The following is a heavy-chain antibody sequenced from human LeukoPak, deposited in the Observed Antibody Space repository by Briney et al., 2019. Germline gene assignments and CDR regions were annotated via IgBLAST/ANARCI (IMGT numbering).Heavy chain of an antibody. J-gene: IGHJ5*02. CDR1: GYTFTSYG. V-gene: IGHV1-8*02. CDR3: ARGRGRTYCSSTSCYTDNWFDP. Sequence: GASVKVSCKASGYTFTSYGISWVRQAPGQGLEWMGWMNPNSGNTGYAQKFQGRVTMTRNTSISTAYMELSSLRSEDTAVYYCARGRGRTYCSSTSCYTDNWFDPWGQGTLVTVSS. D-gene: IGHD2-2*02. CDR2: MNPNSGNT.